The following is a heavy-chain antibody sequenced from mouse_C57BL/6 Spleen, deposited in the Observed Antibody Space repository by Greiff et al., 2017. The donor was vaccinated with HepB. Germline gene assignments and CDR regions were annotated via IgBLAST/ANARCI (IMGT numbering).Heavy chain of an antibody. Sequence: QVQLMQPGAVLVMPGASLTLSCKASGFTFTSYWLHWVLQTPGHGLEWIGVIDPSDCYTNYNQKFKGKSTLTVDKSSSTAYMQLSSLTSEDSAVYYCARGRDYYGSSPWFAYWGQGTLVTVSA. V-gene: IGHV1-69*01. J-gene: IGHJ3*01. CDR3: ARGRDYYGSSPWFAY. D-gene: IGHD1-1*01. CDR1: GFTFTSYW. CDR2: IDPSDCYT.